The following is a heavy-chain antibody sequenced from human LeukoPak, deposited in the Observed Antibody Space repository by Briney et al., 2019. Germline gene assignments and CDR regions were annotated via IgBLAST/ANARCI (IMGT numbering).Heavy chain of an antibody. CDR1: GYTFTGYY. CDR3: ARAGPYSSSSSPYG. V-gene: IGHV1-2*02. CDR2: INPSSGGT. Sequence: ASVKVSCKASGYTFTGYYMHWVRQAPGQGLEWMGWINPSSGGTNYAQKFQGRVTMTRDTSISTAYMELSRLRSDDTAVYYCARAGPYSSSSSPYGWGQGTLVTVSS. D-gene: IGHD6-6*01. J-gene: IGHJ4*02.